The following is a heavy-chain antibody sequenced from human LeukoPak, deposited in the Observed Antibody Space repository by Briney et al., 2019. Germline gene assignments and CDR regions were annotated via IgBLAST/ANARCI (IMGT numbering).Heavy chain of an antibody. CDR1: GFTFSSYG. Sequence: GGSLRLSCAASGFTFSSYGMHWVRQAPGKGLEWVAVISSDGGNKYYADSVKGRFTISRDNSKNTLYLRMNSLRAEDTAVYYCAKGNYGSGSYESPDYWGQGTLVTVSS. CDR2: ISSDGGNK. D-gene: IGHD3-10*01. V-gene: IGHV3-30*18. CDR3: AKGNYGSGSYESPDY. J-gene: IGHJ4*02.